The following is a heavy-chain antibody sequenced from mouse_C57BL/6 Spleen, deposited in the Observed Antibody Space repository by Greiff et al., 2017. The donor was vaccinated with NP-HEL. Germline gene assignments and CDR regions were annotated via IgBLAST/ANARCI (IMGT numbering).Heavy chain of an antibody. CDR3: ARGGWGDDGYYWFAY. D-gene: IGHD2-3*01. J-gene: IGHJ3*01. CDR1: GYTFTSYW. Sequence: QVQLQQSGAELAKPGASVKLSCKASGYTFTSYWMHWVQQRPGQGLAWIVSITPSSGYPKYNQNFKDPATLTADKSSSTAYMQLSSLTYEDSAVYYCARGGWGDDGYYWFAYWGQGTLVTVSA. V-gene: IGHV1-7*01. CDR2: ITPSSGYP.